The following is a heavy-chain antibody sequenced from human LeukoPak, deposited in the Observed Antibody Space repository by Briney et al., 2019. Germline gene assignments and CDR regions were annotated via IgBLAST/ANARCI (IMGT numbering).Heavy chain of an antibody. CDR2: ISYDVSNQ. Sequence: GRPLRLSCAASEFTFSSYGMHWVRQAPGKGLEWVAVISYDVSNQYYADTVKGRFTISRDNSKNTLYLQMNGLRAEDTAVYYCAKDRLGALYYYDSSGYYRFDYWGQGTLVPVSS. CDR3: AKDRLGALYYYDSSGYYRFDY. CDR1: EFTFSSYG. D-gene: IGHD3-22*01. J-gene: IGHJ4*01. V-gene: IGHV3-30*18.